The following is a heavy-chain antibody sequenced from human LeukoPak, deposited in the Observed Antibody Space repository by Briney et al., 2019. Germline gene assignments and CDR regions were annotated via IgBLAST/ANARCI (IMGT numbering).Heavy chain of an antibody. J-gene: IGHJ4*02. CDR3: ARHADASNPFW. CDR2: INYSGST. Sequence: SETLSLTCTVSGDSISNHYWGWIRQPPGKGLEWIGLINYSGSTYCNPSLKSRVTISVDTSKNQFSLRLSSVTATDTAVYYCARHADASNPFWWGQGTLVTVSS. D-gene: IGHD5-24*01. CDR1: GDSISNHY. V-gene: IGHV4-39*01.